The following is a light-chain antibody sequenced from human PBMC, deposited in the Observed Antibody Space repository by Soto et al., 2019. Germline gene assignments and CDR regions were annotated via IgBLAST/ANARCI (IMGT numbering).Light chain of an antibody. CDR1: QSIRSW. Sequence: DIQMTQSPSTLSASVGDTVTITCRASQSIRSWLAWYQQKPGKAPKLLIYKASTLESGVPSRFSGSGSGTEFTLTISSLQPDDFASYYCQQYSLYWTFGQGTKVGIK. J-gene: IGKJ1*01. V-gene: IGKV1-5*03. CDR3: QQYSLYWT. CDR2: KAS.